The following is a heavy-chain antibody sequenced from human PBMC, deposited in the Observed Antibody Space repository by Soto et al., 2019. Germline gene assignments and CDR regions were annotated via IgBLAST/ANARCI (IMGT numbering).Heavy chain of an antibody. V-gene: IGHV1-8*01. CDR1: GYTFTSYD. D-gene: IGHD3-3*01. CDR3: ARGPRSRYDFWSGYYGADHYYMDV. J-gene: IGHJ6*03. CDR2: MNPNSGNT. Sequence: ASVKVSCKASGYTFTSYDINWVRQATGQGLEWMGWMNPNSGNTGYAQKFQGRVTMTRNTSISTAYMELSSLRSEDTAVYYCARGPRSRYDFWSGYYGADHYYMDVWGKGTTVTVSS.